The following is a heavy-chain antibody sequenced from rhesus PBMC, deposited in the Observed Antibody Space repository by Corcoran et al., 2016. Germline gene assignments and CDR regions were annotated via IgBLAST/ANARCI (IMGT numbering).Heavy chain of an antibody. CDR2: ISGSGTSN. CDR3: ARYRETYSSWSPYNRFDV. V-gene: IGHV4S10*01. CDR1: GGSFSDSHW. D-gene: IGHD6-13*01. J-gene: IGHJ5-1*01. Sequence: QVQLQESGPGVVKPSETLSLPCAVSGGSFSDSHWCRWIRQPPGPGLDLIGYISGSGTSNNHNPSLRSRVTISKDASKNQFSLKLSSGTAADTAVYYCARYRETYSSWSPYNRFDVWGPGVLVTVSS.